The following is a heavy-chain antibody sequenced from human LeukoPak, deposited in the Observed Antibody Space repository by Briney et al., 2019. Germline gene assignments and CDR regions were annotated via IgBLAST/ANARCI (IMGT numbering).Heavy chain of an antibody. D-gene: IGHD2-15*01. CDR3: AKDPLKPEPYCSGGSCYAYYYGMDV. CDR2: IKQDGSRE. Sequence: GGSLRLSCAASGFTFNDYWMSWVRQAPGKGLEWVANIKQDGSRENYVDSVKGRFTISRDNSKNTLYLQMNSLRAEDTAVYYCAKDPLKPEPYCSGGSCYAYYYGMDVWGQGTTVTVSS. CDR1: GFTFNDYW. V-gene: IGHV3-7*03. J-gene: IGHJ6*02.